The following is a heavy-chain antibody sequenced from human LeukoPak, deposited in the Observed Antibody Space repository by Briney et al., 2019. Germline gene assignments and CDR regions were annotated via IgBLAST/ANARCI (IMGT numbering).Heavy chain of an antibody. V-gene: IGHV1-69*05. CDR3: ARGGTNYYDSSGYYPPTHWFDP. J-gene: IGHJ5*02. CDR2: IIPIFGTA. Sequence: SVKVSCKASGGTFSSYAISWVRQAPGQGLEWMGGIIPIFGTANYAQKFQGRVTITTDESTSTAYMELSSLRSEDTAVYYCARGGTNYYDSSGYYPPTHWFDPWGQGTLVTVSS. D-gene: IGHD3-22*01. CDR1: GGTFSSYA.